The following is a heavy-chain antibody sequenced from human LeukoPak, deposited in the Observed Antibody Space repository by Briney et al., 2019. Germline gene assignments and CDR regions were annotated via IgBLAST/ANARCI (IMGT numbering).Heavy chain of an antibody. Sequence: QSWGSLRLSCAASGFTVSSNYMSWVRQAPGKGLEWVSVIYSGGSTYYADSVKGRFTISRDNSKNTLYLQMNSLRAEDTAVYYCARKGSGSYLDYWGQGTLVSVAS. CDR1: GFTVSSNY. CDR2: IYSGGST. CDR3: ARKGSGSYLDY. D-gene: IGHD1-26*01. J-gene: IGHJ4*02. V-gene: IGHV3-53*01.